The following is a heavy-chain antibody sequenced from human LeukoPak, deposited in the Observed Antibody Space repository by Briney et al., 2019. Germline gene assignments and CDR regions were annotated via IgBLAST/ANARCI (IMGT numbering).Heavy chain of an antibody. CDR2: IYHSGST. Sequence: SETLSLTCAVSGYSISSGYYWGWIRQPPGKGLEWIGSIYHSGSTYYNPSLKSRVTISVDTSKNQFSQKLSSVTAADTAVYYCARPGIAAAGTEYFQHWGQGTLVTVSS. CDR3: ARPGIAAAGTEYFQH. CDR1: GYSISSGYY. V-gene: IGHV4-38-2*01. J-gene: IGHJ1*01. D-gene: IGHD6-13*01.